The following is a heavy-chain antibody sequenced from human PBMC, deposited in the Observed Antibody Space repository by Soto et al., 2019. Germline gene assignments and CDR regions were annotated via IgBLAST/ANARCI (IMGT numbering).Heavy chain of an antibody. Sequence: QVQQVESGGGVVQPGRSLRLSCAASGFTFSSYAMHWVRQAPGKGLEWVAVISYDGSNKYYADSVKGRFTISRDNSKNTLYLQMNSLRAEDTAVYYCARGAAGTDYWGQGTLVTVSS. CDR1: GFTFSSYA. CDR3: ARGAAGTDY. D-gene: IGHD6-13*01. CDR2: ISYDGSNK. J-gene: IGHJ4*02. V-gene: IGHV3-30-3*01.